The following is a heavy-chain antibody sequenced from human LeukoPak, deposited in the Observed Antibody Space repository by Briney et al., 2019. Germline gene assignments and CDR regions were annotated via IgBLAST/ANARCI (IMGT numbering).Heavy chain of an antibody. V-gene: IGHV1-2*02. CDR1: GYTFTSYA. CDR3: ARDRYGDGFAHFDY. CDR2: ITPSGGT. D-gene: IGHD5-24*01. Sequence: ASVKVSCKASGYTFTSYAMHWVRQAPGQGLEWMGWITPSGGTDYPQKFQGRVAITRDTSVTTAYMDLSRLTSDDTAVYYCARDRYGDGFAHFDYWGQGALVTVSS. J-gene: IGHJ4*02.